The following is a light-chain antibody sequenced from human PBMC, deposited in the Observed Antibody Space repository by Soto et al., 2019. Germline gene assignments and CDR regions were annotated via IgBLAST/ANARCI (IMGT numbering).Light chain of an antibody. CDR2: KNN. CDR3: AAWDDSLSGCV. CDR1: SSNIGSNY. V-gene: IGLV1-47*01. J-gene: IGLJ1*01. Sequence: QSVLTQPPSASGTPGQRVTISCSGSSSNIGSNYVYWYQQLPGAAPKLLISKNNKRPSGVPDRFSGSKSGTSASLAISGLRSKDEADYYCAAWDDSLSGCVFGTGTKVTVL.